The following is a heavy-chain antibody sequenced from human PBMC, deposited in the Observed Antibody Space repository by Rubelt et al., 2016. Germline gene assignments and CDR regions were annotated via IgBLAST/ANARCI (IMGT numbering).Heavy chain of an antibody. CDR2: ISGSGDNT. J-gene: IGHJ4*02. CDR1: RFTFSSYA. D-gene: IGHD2-21*02. Sequence: EVQLVESGGGVVRPGGSLRLSCAASRFTFSSYAMSWVRQAPGEGLEWVSGISGSGDNTYYADSVKGRFSISRDNSKNTLYLQRSSLRVEDTAIYYCAARSTQGVTVYWGQGTLVTVSS. V-gene: IGHV3-23*04. CDR3: AARSTQGVTVY.